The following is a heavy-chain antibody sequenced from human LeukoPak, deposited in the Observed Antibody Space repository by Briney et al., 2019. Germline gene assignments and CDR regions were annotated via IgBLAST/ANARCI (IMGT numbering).Heavy chain of an antibody. D-gene: IGHD3-22*01. V-gene: IGHV3-53*01. J-gene: IGHJ3*02. CDR2: TYTGGNS. Sequence: GGSLRLSCAASGFTVSSIHMVWVRQAPGKGLEWVSVTYTGGNSYYADSVKGRFIIPRDISKNTLYLQMNSLRAEDSALYYCARGGRGSAAVVAPRSFDIWGPGTMVTVSS. CDR1: GFTVSSIH. CDR3: ARGGRGSAAVVAPRSFDI.